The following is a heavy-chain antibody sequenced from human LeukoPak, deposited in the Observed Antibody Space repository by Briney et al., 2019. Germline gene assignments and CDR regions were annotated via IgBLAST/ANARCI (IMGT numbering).Heavy chain of an antibody. V-gene: IGHV4-30-4*08. D-gene: IGHD2-2*01. CDR1: GGSISSGDYY. CDR2: IYYSGSN. J-gene: IGHJ4*02. CDR3: ARDISIPTENIVVVPAASLD. Sequence: PSQTLSLTCTVSGGSISSGDYYWSWIRQPPGKVLEWIGYIYYSGSNYYNPSLTSRVTISVDTSKNQFSLKLSSVTAADTAVYYCARDISIPTENIVVVPAASLDWGQGTLVTVSS.